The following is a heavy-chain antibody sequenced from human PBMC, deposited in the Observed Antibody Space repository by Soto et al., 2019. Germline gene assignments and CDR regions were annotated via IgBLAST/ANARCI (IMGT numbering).Heavy chain of an antibody. J-gene: IGHJ4*02. Sequence: EASVKVSCKASGYTFTSYGISWVRQAPGQGLEWMGWISAYNGNTNYAQKLQGRVTMTTDTSTSTAYMELRSLRSDDTAVYYCARDTGYCSSTSCSDYWGQGTLVTLSS. V-gene: IGHV1-18*01. CDR3: ARDTGYCSSTSCSDY. D-gene: IGHD2-2*01. CDR2: ISAYNGNT. CDR1: GYTFTSYG.